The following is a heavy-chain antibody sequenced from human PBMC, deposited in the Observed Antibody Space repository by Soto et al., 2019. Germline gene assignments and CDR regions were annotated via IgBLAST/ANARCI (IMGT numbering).Heavy chain of an antibody. CDR3: ARDDVRVVVPAAMTRISSRWFDP. D-gene: IGHD2-2*01. V-gene: IGHV1-69*01. CDR1: GGTFSSYA. Sequence: QVQLVQSGAEVKKPGSSVKVSCKASGGTFSSYAISWVRQAPGQGLEWMGGIIPIFGTANYAQKFQGRVTITADESTSTAYMELSSLRSEDTAVYYCARDDVRVVVPAAMTRISSRWFDPWGQGTLVTVSS. J-gene: IGHJ5*02. CDR2: IIPIFGTA.